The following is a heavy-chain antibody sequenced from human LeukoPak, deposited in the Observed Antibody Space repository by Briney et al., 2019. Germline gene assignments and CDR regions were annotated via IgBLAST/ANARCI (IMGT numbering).Heavy chain of an antibody. Sequence: GASVKVSCRASAYTFTDYYIHWVRQAPGQGLEWMGRINPNTGDTNFAQKFQGRVTMTRDMSISTAFMDLSSLRSDDTAVYYCARYHYGLDCWGQGTLVTVSS. V-gene: IGHV1-2*06. CDR3: ARYHYGLDC. CDR2: INPNTGDT. J-gene: IGHJ4*02. CDR1: AYTFTDYY. D-gene: IGHD4-17*01.